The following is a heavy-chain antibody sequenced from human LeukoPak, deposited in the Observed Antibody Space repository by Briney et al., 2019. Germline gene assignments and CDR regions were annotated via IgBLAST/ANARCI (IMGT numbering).Heavy chain of an antibody. CDR3: ARSPPIIVVPAAIYFDY. Sequence: PGWSLRLSCAASGITFSSYAMSWVRQAPGKGLEWVSVISGSGSSTYYADSVKGRFTISRDNSKNTLYLQLNSLRAEDTAVYYCARSPPIIVVPAAIYFDYWGQGTLVTVPS. D-gene: IGHD2-2*01. V-gene: IGHV3-23*01. CDR2: ISGSGSST. CDR1: GITFSSYA. J-gene: IGHJ4*02.